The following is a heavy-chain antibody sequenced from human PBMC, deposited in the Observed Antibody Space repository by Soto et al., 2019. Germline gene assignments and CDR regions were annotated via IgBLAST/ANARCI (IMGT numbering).Heavy chain of an antibody. CDR1: GFTFSSYG. Sequence: QVQLVESGGGVVQPGRSLRLSCAASGFTFSSYGMHWVRQAPGKGLEWVAVISYDGSNKYYADSVKGRFTISRDNSKNTLYLQMNSLRAEDTAVYYCAKEHTVTTFGDFDYWGQGTLVTVSS. CDR3: AKEHTVTTFGDFDY. V-gene: IGHV3-30*18. J-gene: IGHJ4*02. CDR2: ISYDGSNK. D-gene: IGHD4-17*01.